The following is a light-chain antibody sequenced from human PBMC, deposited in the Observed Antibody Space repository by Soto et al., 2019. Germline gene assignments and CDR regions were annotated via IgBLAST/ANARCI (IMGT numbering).Light chain of an antibody. J-gene: IGKJ3*01. CDR1: QGISSY. CDR3: QQLNS. CDR2: AAS. Sequence: IQLTQSPSSLSASVGDRVTITCRASQGISSYLAWYQQKPGKAPKLLIYAASTLQSGVTSSCCGSGSSTDFTLPISSLHPEDFATYYCQQLNSFGPGTKVDIK. V-gene: IGKV1-9*01.